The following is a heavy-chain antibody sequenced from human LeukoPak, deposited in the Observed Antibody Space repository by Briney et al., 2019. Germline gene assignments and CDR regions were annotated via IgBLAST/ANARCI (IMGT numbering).Heavy chain of an antibody. Sequence: KSGGSLRLSCAASGFTFSNAWMSWVRRAPGKGLEWVGRIKSKIDGGTTDYAAPVKGRFTISRDDSKNTLYLQMNSLKTEDTAVYYCTTQLSGWYEVDWFDPWGQGTLVTVSS. CDR1: GFTFSNAW. J-gene: IGHJ5*02. CDR3: TTQLSGWYEVDWFDP. D-gene: IGHD6-19*01. V-gene: IGHV3-15*01. CDR2: IKSKIDGGTT.